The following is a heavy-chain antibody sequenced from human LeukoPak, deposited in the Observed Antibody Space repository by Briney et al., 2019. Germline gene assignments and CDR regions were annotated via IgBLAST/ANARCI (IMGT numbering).Heavy chain of an antibody. V-gene: IGHV4-4*07. D-gene: IGHD3-22*01. J-gene: IGHJ4*02. CDR1: GGSISSYY. CDR2: IYTSGST. CDR3: ARGYYDSSGYYPLGY. Sequence: SETLSLTCTVSGGSISSYYWSWIRQPAGKGLEWIGRIYTSGSTNYNPSLKSRVTMSVDTSKNQFSLELSSVTAADTAVYYCARGYYDSSGYYPLGYWGQGTLVTVSS.